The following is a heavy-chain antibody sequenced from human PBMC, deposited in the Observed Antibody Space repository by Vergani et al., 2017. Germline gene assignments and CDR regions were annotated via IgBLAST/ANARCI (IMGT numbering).Heavy chain of an antibody. CDR1: GFKLDEYW. V-gene: IGHV3-7*01. CDR3: AREGHLVGPDLDY. CDR2: MKEDGADK. Sequence: EVHLVESGGGLVQPGGSLRLSCVGSGFKLDEYWMSWVRQAPGKGLEWVADMKEDGADKKYVGSVKGRFTISRDNAKNSLFLQMNSLRAEDTAVYFCAREGHLVGPDLDYWGQGTLVTVSS. J-gene: IGHJ4*01. D-gene: IGHD1-26*01.